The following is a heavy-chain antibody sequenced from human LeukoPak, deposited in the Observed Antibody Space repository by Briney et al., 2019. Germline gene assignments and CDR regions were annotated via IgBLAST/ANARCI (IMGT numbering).Heavy chain of an antibody. CDR2: IYYSGST. J-gene: IGHJ4*02. D-gene: IGHD3-22*01. V-gene: IGHV4-59*08. CDR1: GGSISSYY. CDR3: ARHRLYYDSSGFRPGPLDY. Sequence: PSETLSLTCTVSGGSISSYYWSWIRQLPGKGLEWIGYIYYSGSTNYNPSLKSRVTISVDTSKNQSSLKLSSVTAADTAVYYCARHRLYYDSSGFRPGPLDYWGQGTLVTVSS.